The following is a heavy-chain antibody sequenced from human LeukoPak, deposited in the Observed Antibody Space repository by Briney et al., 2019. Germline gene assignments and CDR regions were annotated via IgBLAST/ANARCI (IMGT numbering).Heavy chain of an antibody. J-gene: IGHJ4*02. CDR1: GGTFSSYA. Sequence: ASVKVSCKASGGTFSSYAISWVRQAPGQGLEWMGGLIPIFGTTNYAQKFQGRVTITADESTSTAYMELSSLRSEDTAVYYCARGDPTRARPFDYWGQGTLVTVSS. CDR3: ARGDPTRARPFDY. V-gene: IGHV1-69*01. CDR2: LIPIFGTT. D-gene: IGHD6-6*01.